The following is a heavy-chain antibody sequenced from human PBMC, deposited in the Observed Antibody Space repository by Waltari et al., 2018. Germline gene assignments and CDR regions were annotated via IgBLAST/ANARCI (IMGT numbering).Heavy chain of an antibody. J-gene: IGHJ6*02. D-gene: IGHD3-3*01. CDR1: GVTVRSNP. Sequence: QVQLVQSGAEVKQAGSSVKVSCMASGVTVRSNPVRWVRQGPGPGLEWMGGIIPVVGTAKYAQKFQGRVTITADRSTSTAYMEMTSLRSDDTAVYYCTSCFSTSCLISYYFYMDVWGQGTTVTVSS. CDR2: IIPVVGTA. V-gene: IGHV1-69*14. CDR3: TSCFSTSCLISYYFYMDV.